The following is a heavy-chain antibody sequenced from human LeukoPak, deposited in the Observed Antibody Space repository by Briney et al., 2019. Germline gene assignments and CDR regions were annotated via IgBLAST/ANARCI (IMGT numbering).Heavy chain of an antibody. CDR1: GGSFSGYY. J-gene: IGHJ6*02. D-gene: IGHD1-7*01. CDR2: INHSGRN. Sequence: SETLSLTCAVYGGSFSGYYWSWIRQPPGKGLEWIGEINHSGRNNYNPSLKSRVTISVDTSKNQFSLKLSSVTAADTAVYYCARATGTTVQGYYYYYGMDVWGQGTTVTVSS. V-gene: IGHV4-34*01. CDR3: ARATGTTVQGYYYYYGMDV.